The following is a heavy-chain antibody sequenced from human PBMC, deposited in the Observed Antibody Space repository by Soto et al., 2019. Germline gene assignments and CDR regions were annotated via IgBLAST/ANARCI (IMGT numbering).Heavy chain of an antibody. CDR3: ARDQGDYYDSSGPEGWFDP. Sequence: PSETLSLTCTVSGGSVSSGSYYWSWIRQPPGKGLEWIGYIYYSGSTNYNPSLKSRVTISVDTSKNQFSLKLSSVTAADTAVYYCARDQGDYYDSSGPEGWFDPWGQGTLVTVSS. V-gene: IGHV4-61*01. J-gene: IGHJ5*02. CDR1: GGSVSSGSYY. CDR2: IYYSGST. D-gene: IGHD3-22*01.